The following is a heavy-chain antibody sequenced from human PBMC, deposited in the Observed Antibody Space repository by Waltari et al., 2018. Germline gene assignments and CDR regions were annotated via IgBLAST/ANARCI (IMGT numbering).Heavy chain of an antibody. V-gene: IGHV4-34*01. CDR2: INHSGST. CDR3: ARAGVRLLWFGELFFDY. CDR1: GGSFSGYY. J-gene: IGHJ4*02. D-gene: IGHD3-10*01. Sequence: QVQLQQWGAGLLKPSETLSLTCAVYGGSFSGYYWSWIRQPPGKGLEWIGEINHSGSTNSNPSLKSRVTISVDTSKNQFSLKLSSVTAADTAVYYCARAGVRLLWFGELFFDYWGQGTLVTVSS.